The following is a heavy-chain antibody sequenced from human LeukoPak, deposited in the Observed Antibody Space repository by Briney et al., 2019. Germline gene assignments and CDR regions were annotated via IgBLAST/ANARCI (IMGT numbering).Heavy chain of an antibody. D-gene: IGHD1-7*01. V-gene: IGHV4-59*01. Sequence: PSETLSLTCTVSGGPISIYYWSWIRQPPGKGLEWLGYVYNSGSTDYNPSLKSRVTISADTSKNQFSLKLSSVTAADTAVYYCVRDRELFYWGQGTLVTVSS. J-gene: IGHJ4*02. CDR1: GGPISIYY. CDR2: VYNSGST. CDR3: VRDRELFY.